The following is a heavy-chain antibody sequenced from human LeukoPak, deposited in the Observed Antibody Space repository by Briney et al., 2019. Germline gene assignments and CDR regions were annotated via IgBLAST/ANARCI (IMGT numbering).Heavy chain of an antibody. J-gene: IGHJ4*02. Sequence: SETLSLTCTVSGGSINSYYWSWIRQPPGKGLEWIGYIYYSGTTNYNPSLKSRVTISVDTSKNQFSLKLSSVTAADTAVYYCARGGWNKFDYWGQGTLVTVSS. D-gene: IGHD3-22*01. V-gene: IGHV4-59*01. CDR1: GGSINSYY. CDR2: IYYSGTT. CDR3: ARGGWNKFDY.